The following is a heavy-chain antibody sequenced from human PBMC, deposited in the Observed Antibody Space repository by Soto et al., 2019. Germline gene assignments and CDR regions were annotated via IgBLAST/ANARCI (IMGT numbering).Heavy chain of an antibody. CDR1: GVSMSRTGYY. V-gene: IGHV4-39*01. J-gene: IGHJ4*02. CDR3: ATLDIPVPSYYFDY. CDR2: IHYNGIT. D-gene: IGHD4-17*01. Sequence: QLQLQESGPGLVKPSETLSLTCTVSGVSMSRTGYYWGWIRQPPGKGLEWIGCIHYNGITYYNPSLKSRVTVSADTSKKQLSLRLRSVTAADTAVYYCATLDIPVPSYYFDYWGQGTLVTVSS.